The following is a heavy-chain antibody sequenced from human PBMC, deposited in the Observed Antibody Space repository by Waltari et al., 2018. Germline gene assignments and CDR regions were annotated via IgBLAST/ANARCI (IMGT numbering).Heavy chain of an antibody. CDR2: IGYNGDMK. Sequence: VQLVESGGGVVQPGKSLRLSCTASGFLFRNHGVHWVRQAPGKGLEWVAMIGYNGDMKLFGDSVKGRFSVSRDNAKDTAYLQMGSLRPDDTALYFCVRGSYYDNSGYLDFWGQGTQVAV. D-gene: IGHD6-25*01. CDR3: VRGSYYDNSGYLDF. CDR1: GFLFRNHG. J-gene: IGHJ4*02. V-gene: IGHV3-30*15.